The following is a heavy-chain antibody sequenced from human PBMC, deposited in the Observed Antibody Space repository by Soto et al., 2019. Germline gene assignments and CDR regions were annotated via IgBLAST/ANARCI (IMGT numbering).Heavy chain of an antibody. CDR2: IYDSGST. D-gene: IGHD3-10*01. CDR3: ARVSIHYYYGSGSPGSNFDY. CDR1: GGSISSSY. Sequence: SETLSLTCTVSGGSISSSYWSWIRQPPGKGLEWIGYIYDSGSTYYNSSLKSRVTMSVDTSKNQFSLKLSSVTAADTAVYYCARVSIHYYYGSGSPGSNFDYWGQGTLVTVSS. V-gene: IGHV4-59*12. J-gene: IGHJ4*02.